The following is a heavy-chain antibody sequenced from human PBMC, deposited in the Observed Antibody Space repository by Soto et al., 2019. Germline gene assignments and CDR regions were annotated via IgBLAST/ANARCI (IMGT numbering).Heavy chain of an antibody. D-gene: IGHD3-3*01. V-gene: IGHV4-4*07. Sequence: QGQLQESGPGLVKPSENLSLTCTVSGGSISNYFCNWIRQPAGKGLEWIGRIDNSGSTNYNPSLKSRITMSADTSRNQFSLKLNSVTASYTAVYYCARGGQDFWSGPFDYWGQGALVTVSS. CDR1: GGSISNYF. J-gene: IGHJ4*02. CDR2: IDNSGST. CDR3: ARGGQDFWSGPFDY.